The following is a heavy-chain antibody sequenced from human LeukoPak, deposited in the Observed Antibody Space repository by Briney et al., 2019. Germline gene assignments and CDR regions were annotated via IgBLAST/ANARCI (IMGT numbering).Heavy chain of an antibody. D-gene: IGHD3-22*01. Sequence: GASVKVSCKASGYTFTSYYMHWVRQAPGQGLEWMGIINPSGGSTSYAQKFQGRVTMTRDMSTSTVYMELSSLRSEDTAVYYCARDFSYDSSGLYYYYYMDVWGKGTTVTVSS. CDR3: ARDFSYDSSGLYYYYYMDV. CDR1: GYTFTSYY. J-gene: IGHJ6*03. V-gene: IGHV1-46*01. CDR2: INPSGGST.